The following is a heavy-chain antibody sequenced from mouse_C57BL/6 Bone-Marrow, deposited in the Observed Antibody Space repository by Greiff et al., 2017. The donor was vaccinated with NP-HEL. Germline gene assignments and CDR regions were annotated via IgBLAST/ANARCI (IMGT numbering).Heavy chain of an antibody. D-gene: IGHD3-3*01. Sequence: EVHLVESGGGLVQPGGSMKLSCVASGFTFSNYWMNWVRQSPEKGLEWVAQIRLKSDNYATHYAESVKGRFTISRDDSKRSVYLQMNNLRAEDTGIYYCTERMGQGFAYWGQGTLVTVSA. CDR3: TERMGQGFAY. V-gene: IGHV6-3*01. CDR1: GFTFSNYW. J-gene: IGHJ3*01. CDR2: IRLKSDNYAT.